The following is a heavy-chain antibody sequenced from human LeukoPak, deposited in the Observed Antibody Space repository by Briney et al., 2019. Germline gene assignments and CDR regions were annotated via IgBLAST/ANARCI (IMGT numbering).Heavy chain of an antibody. CDR2: SADGDGT. CDR3: AKGGWGRACGGDCYTDA. V-gene: IGHV3-53*01. CDR1: GFTVSSNY. D-gene: IGHD2-21*02. Sequence: GGSLRLSCAASGFTVSSNYMSWVRQAPGKGLEWVSAISADGDGTHYADSVRGRFTISRDSSKSTLYLQMNSLKAEDTAVYYCAKGGWGRACGGDCYTDAWGQGTLVTVSS. J-gene: IGHJ5*02.